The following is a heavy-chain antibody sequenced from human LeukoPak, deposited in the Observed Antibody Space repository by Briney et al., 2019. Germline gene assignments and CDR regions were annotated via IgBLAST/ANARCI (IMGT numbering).Heavy chain of an antibody. J-gene: IGHJ4*02. CDR3: ARASNGGYFDY. CDR1: GFTVSSNY. D-gene: IGHD3-10*01. CDR2: IYSGGST. V-gene: IGHV3-53*01. Sequence: PGGSLRLSCAASGFTVSSNYMSWVRQAPGKGLEWVSVIYSGGSTYYADSVKGRFTICRDNSKNTLYLQMNSLRAEDTAVYYCARASNGGYFDYWGQGTLVTVSS.